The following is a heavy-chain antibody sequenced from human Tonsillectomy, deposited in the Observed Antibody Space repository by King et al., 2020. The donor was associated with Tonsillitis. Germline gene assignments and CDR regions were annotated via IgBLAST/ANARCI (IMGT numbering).Heavy chain of an antibody. CDR3: ATWGRFDYNSGSDY. J-gene: IGHJ4*02. V-gene: IGHV5-10-1*03. CDR1: GYSFTSYW. Sequence: VQLVESGAEVKKPGESLRISCKGSGYSFTSYWISWVRQMPGKGLEWMGRIDPSDSYNNYNPAFQGHVTISVDKSISTAYLQWSSLKASDTAMYYCATWGRFDYNSGSDYWGQGTLVTVSS. D-gene: IGHD5-12*01. CDR2: IDPSDSYN.